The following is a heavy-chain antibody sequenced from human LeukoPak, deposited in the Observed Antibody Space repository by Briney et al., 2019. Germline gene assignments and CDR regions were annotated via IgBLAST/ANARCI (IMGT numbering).Heavy chain of an antibody. CDR1: GFSFSTYN. CDR3: ARVLRDYYFDY. CDR2: ITMSSTYI. Sequence: GGSLRLSCAASGFSFSTYNMNWVRQAPGKGLEWVSSITMSSTYIYHADSVKGRFTISGDNAKNSLFLQMNSLRAEDTAVYYCARVLRDYYFDYWGQGTLVTVSS. J-gene: IGHJ4*02. V-gene: IGHV3-21*01. D-gene: IGHD3-9*01.